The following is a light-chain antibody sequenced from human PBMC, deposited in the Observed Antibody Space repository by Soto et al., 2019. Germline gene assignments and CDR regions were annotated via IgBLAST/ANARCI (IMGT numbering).Light chain of an antibody. J-gene: IGLJ2*01. Sequence: QSVLTQPASVSGSPGQSITISCTGTSRDVGGYNYVSWYHQHPGKAPKLMIYEVSNRPSGVSNRFSGSKSGKTASLTISGLQAEDEGDYYCSSYTGSSTLLFGGGTQLTVL. CDR1: SRDVGGYNY. CDR3: SSYTGSSTLL. V-gene: IGLV2-14*01. CDR2: EVS.